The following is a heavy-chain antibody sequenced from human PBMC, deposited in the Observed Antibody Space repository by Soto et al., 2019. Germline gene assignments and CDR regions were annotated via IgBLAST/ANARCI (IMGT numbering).Heavy chain of an antibody. CDR1: GGSISSSSYY. Sequence: QLQLQESGPGLVKPSETLSLTCTVSGGSISSSSYYWGWMRQPPGKGLEWIGSIYYSGSTYYNPSLKSRVTISVDTSKNQFALKLSSVTAADTAVYYCARRVAAAENYAEFDYWGQGTLVTVSS. V-gene: IGHV4-39*01. CDR3: ARRVAAAENYAEFDY. J-gene: IGHJ4*02. CDR2: IYYSGST. D-gene: IGHD6-13*01.